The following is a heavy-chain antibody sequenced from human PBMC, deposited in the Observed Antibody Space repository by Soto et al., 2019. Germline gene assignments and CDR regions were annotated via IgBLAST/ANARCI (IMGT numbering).Heavy chain of an antibody. CDR3: ARAIVYSGYDYSRPRGPRFSGGTHFDY. Sequence: SETLSLTCAVYGGSFSGYYWSWIRQPPGKGLEWIGEINHSGSTNYNPSLKSRVTISVDTSKNQFSLKLSSVTAADTAVYYCARAIVYSGYDYSRPRGPRFSGGTHFDYWGQGTLVTVSS. CDR2: INHSGST. CDR1: GGSFSGYY. J-gene: IGHJ4*02. V-gene: IGHV4-34*01. D-gene: IGHD5-12*01.